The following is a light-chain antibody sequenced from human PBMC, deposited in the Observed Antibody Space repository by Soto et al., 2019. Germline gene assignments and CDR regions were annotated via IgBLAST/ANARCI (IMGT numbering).Light chain of an antibody. CDR1: SSNIGSNT. J-gene: IGLJ2*01. Sequence: QSALTQPPSASGTPGQRVTISCSGSSSNIGSNTVNWYQQLPGTAPKLLIYSNKQRPSGVPDRFSGSKSGTSASPAISGLQSEDEADYYCAAWDDSLNGVVFGGGTKVTVL. CDR3: AAWDDSLNGVV. V-gene: IGLV1-44*01. CDR2: SNK.